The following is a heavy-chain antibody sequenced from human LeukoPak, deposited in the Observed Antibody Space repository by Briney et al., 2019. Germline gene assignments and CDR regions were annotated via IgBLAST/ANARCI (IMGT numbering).Heavy chain of an antibody. J-gene: IGHJ5*02. Sequence: SQTLSLTCAISGDSVSSNSVTWNWIRQSPPRGLEWLGRTYYRSTWYNDYAVSVRGRITVNPDTSKNQFSLHLNSVTPEDTAVYYCARRLSQYDCFDPWGQGILVTVSS. CDR3: ARRLSQYDCFDP. V-gene: IGHV6-1*01. D-gene: IGHD2-2*01. CDR2: TYYRSTWYN. CDR1: GDSVSSNSVT.